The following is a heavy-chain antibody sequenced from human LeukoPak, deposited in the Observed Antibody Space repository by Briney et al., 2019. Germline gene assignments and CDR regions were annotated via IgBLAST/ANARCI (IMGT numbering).Heavy chain of an antibody. Sequence: GGSLRLSCAASGFTFSSYSMNWVRQAPGKGLEWVSSISSSNSYIYYADSVKGRFTISRDNAKNSLYLQMNSLRAEDTAVYYCARCDIVVVPAAMTVYYYYGMDVWGQGTTVTVSS. J-gene: IGHJ6*02. CDR3: ARCDIVVVPAAMTVYYYYGMDV. V-gene: IGHV3-21*01. CDR2: ISSSNSYI. CDR1: GFTFSSYS. D-gene: IGHD2-2*01.